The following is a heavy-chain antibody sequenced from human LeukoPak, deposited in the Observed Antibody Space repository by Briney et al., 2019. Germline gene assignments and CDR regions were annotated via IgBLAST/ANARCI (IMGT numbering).Heavy chain of an antibody. CDR2: IIPILGIA. J-gene: IGHJ3*02. CDR1: GGTFSSYA. CDR3: ARDLESSGWYWGHAFDI. D-gene: IGHD6-19*01. V-gene: IGHV1-69*04. Sequence: APVKLSCKASGGTFSSYAISWVRQAPGQGLEWMGRIIPILGIANYAQKFQGRVTITADKSTSTAYMELSSLRSEDTAVYYCARDLESSGWYWGHAFDIWGQGTMVTVSS.